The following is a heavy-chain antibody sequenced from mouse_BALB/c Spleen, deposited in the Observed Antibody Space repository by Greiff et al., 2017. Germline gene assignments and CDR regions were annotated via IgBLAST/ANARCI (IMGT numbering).Heavy chain of an antibody. V-gene: IGHV5-4*02. CDR1: GFTFSDYY. CDR3: ARALRYYAMDY. Sequence: EVKLVESGGGLVKPGGSLKLSCAASGFTFSDYYMYWVRQTPEKRLEWVATISDGGSYTYYPDSVKGRFTISRDNAKNNLYLQMSSLKSEDTAMYYCARALRYYAMDYWGQGTSVTVSS. D-gene: IGHD1-1*01. J-gene: IGHJ4*01. CDR2: ISDGGSYT.